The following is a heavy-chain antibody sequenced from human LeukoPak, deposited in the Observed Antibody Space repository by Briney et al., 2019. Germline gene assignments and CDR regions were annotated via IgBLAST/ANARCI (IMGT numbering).Heavy chain of an antibody. D-gene: IGHD1-26*01. V-gene: IGHV1-69*01. CDR1: GGTFSSYA. CDR3: ARDGGWELPFPLY. CDR2: IIPIFGTA. Sequence: SVKVSCKASGGTFSSYAISWVRQAPGQGLEWMGGIIPIFGTANYAQKFQGRVTITADESTSTAYMELSSLRSEDTAVYYCARDGGWELPFPLYWGQGTLVTVSS. J-gene: IGHJ4*02.